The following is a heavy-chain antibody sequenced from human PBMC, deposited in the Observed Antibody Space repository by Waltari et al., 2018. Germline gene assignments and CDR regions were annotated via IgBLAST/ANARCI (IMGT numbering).Heavy chain of an antibody. CDR1: GFTFGTYW. CDR2: IKSDGSAS. V-gene: IGHV3-74*01. CDR3: ATSIEVGGRNAFDI. Sequence: GGSLRLSCAASGFTFGTYWMHWVRQAPGKGLVWVSRIKSDGSASNYADSVQGRFTISRDNARDTLYLQMTSLRVEDTAVYYCATSIEVGGRNAFDIWGQGTMVAVSS. J-gene: IGHJ3*02. D-gene: IGHD6-19*01.